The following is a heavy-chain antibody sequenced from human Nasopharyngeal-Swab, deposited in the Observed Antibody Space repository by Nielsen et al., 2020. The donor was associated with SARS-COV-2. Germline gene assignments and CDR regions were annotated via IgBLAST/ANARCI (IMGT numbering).Heavy chain of an antibody. Sequence: GESLKISCAASGFTFSRYTMHWVRQAPGKGLEWVAVISYDGRNKYYADSVKGRFTISRDISKNTLYLQMNSLRAEDTAVFYCASTPLDSSGYYYAFHYWGRGTLVTVSS. V-gene: IGHV3-30-3*01. CDR1: GFTFSRYT. CDR3: ASTPLDSSGYYYAFHY. J-gene: IGHJ4*02. D-gene: IGHD3-22*01. CDR2: ISYDGRNK.